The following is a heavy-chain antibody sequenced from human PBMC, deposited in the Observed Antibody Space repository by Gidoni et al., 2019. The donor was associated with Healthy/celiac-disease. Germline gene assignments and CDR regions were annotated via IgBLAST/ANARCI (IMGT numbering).Heavy chain of an antibody. CDR2: ISYDGSNK. CDR1: GFTFSSYG. CDR3: ATFGPADY. V-gene: IGHV3-30*03. J-gene: IGHJ4*02. Sequence: QVQLVESGGGVVQPGRSLRLSCAASGFTFSSYGMHWVRQAPGKGLEWVAVISYDGSNKYYADSVKGRFTISRDNSKNTLYLQMNSLRAEDTAVYYCATFGPADYWGQGTLVTVSS. D-gene: IGHD3-3*01.